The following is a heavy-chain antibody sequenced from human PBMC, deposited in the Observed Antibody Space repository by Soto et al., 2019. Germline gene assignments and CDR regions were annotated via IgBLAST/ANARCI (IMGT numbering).Heavy chain of an antibody. CDR3: ARAYLYCSGGSCYSGSFDY. CDR2: IDWDDDK. V-gene: IGHV2-70*11. CDR1: GFSLSTSGMC. D-gene: IGHD2-15*01. Sequence: SGPTLVNPTQTLTLTCTFSGFSLSTSGMCVSWIRQPPGKALEWLARIDWDDDKYYSTSLKTRLTISKDTSKNQVVLTMTNMDPVDTATFYCARAYLYCSGGSCYSGSFDYWGQGTLVTVSS. J-gene: IGHJ4*02.